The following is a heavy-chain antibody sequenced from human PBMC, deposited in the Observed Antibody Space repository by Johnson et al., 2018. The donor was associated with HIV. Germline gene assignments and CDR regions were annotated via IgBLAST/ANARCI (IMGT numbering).Heavy chain of an antibody. J-gene: IGHJ3*02. D-gene: IGHD4-23*01. CDR2: IKQDGSEK. CDR1: GFTFSSYW. Sequence: MLLVESGGGLVQPGGSLRLSCAASGFTFSSYWMSWVRQAPGKGLEWVANIKQDGSEKYYVDSVKGRFTISRDNAKNSLYLQMNSLRAEDTAVYYCAKGSVAVLDAFDIWGQGTMVTVSS. CDR3: AKGSVAVLDAFDI. V-gene: IGHV3-7*01.